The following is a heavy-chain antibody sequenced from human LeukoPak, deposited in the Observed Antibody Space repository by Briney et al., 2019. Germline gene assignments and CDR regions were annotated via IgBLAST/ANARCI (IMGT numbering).Heavy chain of an antibody. V-gene: IGHV3-33*01. CDR3: ARGTGTGTTSFDF. CDR2: IWYDGSNK. CDR1: GLSFSNYG. Sequence: PGGSLRLSCAASGLSFSNYGMHWVRQAPGKGLEWVAVIWYDGSNKYYTDSVKGRFTTTRDNSKNTLYLQMNTLRPEDTAVYYCARGTGTGTTSFDFGGQGTLVTVSS. D-gene: IGHD1-1*01. J-gene: IGHJ4*02.